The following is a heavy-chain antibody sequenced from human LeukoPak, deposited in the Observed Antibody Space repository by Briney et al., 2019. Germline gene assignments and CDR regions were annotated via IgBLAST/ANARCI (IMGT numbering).Heavy chain of an antibody. V-gene: IGHV4-39*01. CDR3: ARHRSMYSSSWGPLDY. CDR1: GGSISSSSYY. D-gene: IGHD6-13*01. J-gene: IGHJ4*02. CDR2: IYYSGST. Sequence: SETLSLTCTVSGGSISSSSYYWGWIRQPPGKGLEWIGSIYYSGSTYYNPSLKSRVTISVDTSKNQFSLKLSSVTAADTAVYYCARHRSMYSSSWGPLDYWGQGTLVTVSS.